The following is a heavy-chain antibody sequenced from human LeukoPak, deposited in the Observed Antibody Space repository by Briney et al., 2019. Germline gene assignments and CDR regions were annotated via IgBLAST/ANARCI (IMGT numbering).Heavy chain of an antibody. Sequence: ASVKVSCKASGYTFSNYYVHWVRQAPGQGLEWMGIIKPSGGGTSYALKFRGRVTLTRDTSTSTAYMELSSLRSEDTAVYYCARDHFDSSGYHYLLGYFEHWGQGTLVTVSS. V-gene: IGHV1-46*01. CDR2: IKPSGGGT. CDR1: GYTFSNYY. J-gene: IGHJ1*01. D-gene: IGHD3-22*01. CDR3: ARDHFDSSGYHYLLGYFEH.